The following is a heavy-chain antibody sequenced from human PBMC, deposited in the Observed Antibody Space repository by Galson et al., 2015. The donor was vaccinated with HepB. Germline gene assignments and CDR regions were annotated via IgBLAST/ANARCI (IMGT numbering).Heavy chain of an antibody. CDR2: INAGNGNT. Sequence: SVKVSCKASGYTFTSYAMHWVRQAPGQRLEWMGWINAGNGNTKYSQKFQGRVTITRDTSASTAYMELSSLRSEDTAVYYCARGVYGSGTLGDYWGQGTLVTVSS. CDR3: ARGVYGSGTLGDY. J-gene: IGHJ4*02. CDR1: GYTFTSYA. V-gene: IGHV1-3*01. D-gene: IGHD3-10*01.